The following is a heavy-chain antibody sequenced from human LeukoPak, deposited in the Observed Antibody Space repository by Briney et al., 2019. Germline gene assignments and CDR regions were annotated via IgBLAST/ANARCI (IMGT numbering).Heavy chain of an antibody. CDR1: GGSLSSYY. CDR2: IYTSGST. CDR3: ARAATIFGDGYFDY. Sequence: PSETLSLTCTVSGGSLSSYYWSWIRQPARKGLEWIGRIYTSGSTNYNPSLKSRVTMSVDTSKNQFSLKLSSVTAADTAVYYCARAATIFGDGYFDYWGQGTLVTVSS. D-gene: IGHD3-3*01. J-gene: IGHJ4*02. V-gene: IGHV4-4*07.